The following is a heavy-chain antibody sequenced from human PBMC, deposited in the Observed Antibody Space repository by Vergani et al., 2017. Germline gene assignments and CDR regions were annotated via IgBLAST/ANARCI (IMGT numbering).Heavy chain of an antibody. CDR1: NFFISSNAYY. D-gene: IGHD6-13*01. CDR3: EAYSSSWYGLVFDY. CDR2: LHHNGAT. Sequence: QVQLKESGPGLVKPSETLSLTCTVSNFFISSNAYYWGWIRQAPGRGLEWIGSLHHNGATSHNPSLRSRVTMSVDTSKNQFSLKLSSVTAADTAVYYCEAYSSSWYGLVFDYWGQGTLVTVSS. J-gene: IGHJ4*02. V-gene: IGHV4-38-2*02.